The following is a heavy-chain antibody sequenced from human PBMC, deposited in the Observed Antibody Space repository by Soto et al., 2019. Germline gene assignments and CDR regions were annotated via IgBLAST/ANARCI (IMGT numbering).Heavy chain of an antibody. CDR3: ARESPNYYDSSGYVV. D-gene: IGHD3-22*01. CDR1: GGSISSGDYY. V-gene: IGHV4-30-4*01. CDR2: IYYSGST. Sequence: TLSLTCTVSGGSISSGDYYWSWIRQPPGKGLEWIGYIYYSGSTYYNPSLKSRVTISVDTSKNQFSLKLSSVTAADTAVYYCARESPNYYDSSGYVVWGQGTLVTVSS. J-gene: IGHJ4*02.